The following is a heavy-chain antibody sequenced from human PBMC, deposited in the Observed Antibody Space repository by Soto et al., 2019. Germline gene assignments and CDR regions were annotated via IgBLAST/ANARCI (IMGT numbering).Heavy chain of an antibody. D-gene: IGHD3-22*01. Sequence: ASVKVSCKASGYTFSSHGISWVRQAPGQGLEWMGWISAYNGNTNSAQKLQGRVTMTTDTSTSTAYMELRSLRSDDTAVYYCATDWFYYDRSGYRHLGYWGQGPLVTVSS. J-gene: IGHJ4*02. CDR1: GYTFSSHG. CDR3: ATDWFYYDRSGYRHLGY. V-gene: IGHV1-18*01. CDR2: ISAYNGNT.